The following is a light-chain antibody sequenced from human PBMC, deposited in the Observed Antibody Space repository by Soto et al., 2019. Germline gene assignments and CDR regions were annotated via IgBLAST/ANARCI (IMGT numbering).Light chain of an antibody. J-gene: IGLJ1*01. CDR3: QSFDNGLLDYV. V-gene: IGLV1-40*01. CDR2: ADN. Sequence: QSVQTPPSSVSGAPGHRFTICCTRATSNVGPADAVHWYQHIPGTAPKLLIYADNSRPSGVPGRFSASNSGTSASLAITGLQAEDEAAYYCQSFDNGLLDYVFGTGTKVTVL. CDR1: TSNVGPADA.